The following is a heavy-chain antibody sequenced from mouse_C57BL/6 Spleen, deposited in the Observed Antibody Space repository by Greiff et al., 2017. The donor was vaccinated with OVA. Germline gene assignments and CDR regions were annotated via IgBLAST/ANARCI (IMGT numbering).Heavy chain of an antibody. CDR3: TTGYYGSREDWYFDV. D-gene: IGHD1-1*01. Sequence: EVKLVESGAELVRPGASVKLSCTASGFNIKDYYMHWVKQRPEQGLEWIGRIDPEDGDTEYAPKFQGKATMTADTSSNTAYLQLSSLTSEDTAVYYCTTGYYGSREDWYFDVWGTGTTVTVSS. J-gene: IGHJ1*03. CDR1: GFNIKDYY. V-gene: IGHV14-1*01. CDR2: IDPEDGDT.